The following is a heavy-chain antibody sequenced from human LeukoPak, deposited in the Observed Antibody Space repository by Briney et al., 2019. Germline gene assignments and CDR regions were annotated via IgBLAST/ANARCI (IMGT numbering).Heavy chain of an antibody. CDR2: INPDTAEI. CDR3: ARGYYGSGNYYSYYYYYMDV. V-gene: IGHV1-2*02. Sequence: GASVKVSCKASGYTFTTYALNWVRQAPGQGLEWMGWINPDTAEIKYSKKFQGRVTMTGDTSISTVYMELSRLRSDDTAVYYCARGYYGSGNYYSYYYYYMDVWGKGTTVIISS. D-gene: IGHD3-10*01. J-gene: IGHJ6*03. CDR1: GYTFTTYA.